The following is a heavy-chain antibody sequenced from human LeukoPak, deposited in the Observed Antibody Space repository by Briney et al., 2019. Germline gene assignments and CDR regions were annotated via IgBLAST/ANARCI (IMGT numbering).Heavy chain of an antibody. CDR3: ARSEMTTVTTGAFDI. CDR1: GFSLSTHKIR. J-gene: IGHJ3*02. D-gene: IGHD4-17*01. V-gene: IGHV2-70*04. CDR2: IDWNDNK. Sequence: SGPTLVNPTQTLTLTCTFSGFSLSTHKIRVSWFRQPPGKALEWLARIDWNDNKLYSTSLETRLTISMDTSKNQVVLTMTNIDPVDTATYYCARSEMTTVTTGAFDIWGQGTVVTVSS.